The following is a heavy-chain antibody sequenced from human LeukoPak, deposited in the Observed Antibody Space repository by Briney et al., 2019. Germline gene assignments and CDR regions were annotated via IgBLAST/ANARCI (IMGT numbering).Heavy chain of an antibody. CDR2: ISYDATKK. CDR3: ARDLSTCYATDY. D-gene: IGHD2-2*01. V-gene: IGHV3-30-3*01. CDR1: GFTFSSYA. Sequence: GGSLRLSCAASGFTFSSYAMHWVRQAPGKGLEWVAFISYDATKKDYVDSVKGRCTVSRDNSKSTLYLQMNSLRLEDTAVYYCARDLSTCYATDYWGQGTLVTVSS. J-gene: IGHJ4*02.